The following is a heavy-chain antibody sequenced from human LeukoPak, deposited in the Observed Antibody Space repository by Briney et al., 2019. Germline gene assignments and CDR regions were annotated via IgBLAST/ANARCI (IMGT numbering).Heavy chain of an antibody. Sequence: QPGRSLRLSCTASGLTFGDYGMSWVRQAPGKGLEWVGFIRSKAYSGTTEYAASVKSRFSISRDDSKNIAFLQMNSLKTEDTAVYYCSSGSSTSWYFDYWGQGTLVTVSS. V-gene: IGHV3-49*04. CDR1: GLTFGDYG. CDR3: SSGSSTSWYFDY. D-gene: IGHD2-2*01. CDR2: IRSKAYSGTT. J-gene: IGHJ4*02.